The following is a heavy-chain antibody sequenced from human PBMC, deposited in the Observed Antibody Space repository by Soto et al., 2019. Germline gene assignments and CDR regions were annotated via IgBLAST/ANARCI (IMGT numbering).Heavy chain of an antibody. CDR1: GCSVISSDYY. V-gene: IGHV4-39*01. CDR2: IHYSGST. D-gene: IGHD3-10*01. J-gene: IGHJ5*02. CDR3: ARHTHPESDAIIDT. Sequence: QLQLQESGPGLVKPSETLSLTCTVSGCSVISSDYYWAWIRLPPGKGLEWIGSIHYSGSTYYHPSRHSRVTISGDISKKQFSLNLNSVTAADTAVYYCARHTHPESDAIIDTWGQGTLVTVSS.